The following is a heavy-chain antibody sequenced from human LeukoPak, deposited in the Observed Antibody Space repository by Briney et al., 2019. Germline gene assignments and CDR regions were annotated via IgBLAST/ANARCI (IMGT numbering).Heavy chain of an antibody. CDR2: IIPIFGTA. D-gene: IGHD6-19*01. CDR3: ATGSQYSSGWDPGHYYGMDV. CDR1: GGTFSSYA. J-gene: IGHJ6*04. V-gene: IGHV1-69*06. Sequence: SVKVSCKASGGTFSSYAISWVRQAPGQGLEWMGGIIPIFGTANYAQKFQGRVTITADKSTGTAYMELSSLRSEDTAVYYCATGSQYSSGWDPGHYYGMDVWGKGTTVTVSS.